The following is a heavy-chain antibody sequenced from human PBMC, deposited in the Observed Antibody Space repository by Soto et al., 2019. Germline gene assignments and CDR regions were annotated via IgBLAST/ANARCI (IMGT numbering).Heavy chain of an antibody. CDR1: GYSFTSYW. CDR2: ISPGDSDT. V-gene: IGHV5-51*01. Sequence: GESLKISCKGSGYSFTSYWTGWVRQIPGKGLEWMGLISPGDSDTRYSPSFQGQVTISADTSINTAFLQWSSLKASDTAMYYCARAHHYYDSAGFHRNWFDPWGQGTLVTVSS. D-gene: IGHD3-22*01. CDR3: ARAHHYYDSAGFHRNWFDP. J-gene: IGHJ5*02.